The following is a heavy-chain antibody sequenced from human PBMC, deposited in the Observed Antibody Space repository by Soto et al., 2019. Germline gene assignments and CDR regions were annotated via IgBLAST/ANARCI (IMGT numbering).Heavy chain of an antibody. CDR2: IYYSGST. CDR1: GGSISSYY. D-gene: IGHD2-15*01. Sequence: TSGTLFLTCTVSGGSISSYYWRWFRQPPGKGLEWIGYIYYSGSTNYNPSLKSRVTISVDTSKNQFSLKLSSVTAADTAVYYCARRWGRSFDYWGQGTLVTVSS. J-gene: IGHJ4*02. V-gene: IGHV4-59*08. CDR3: ARRWGRSFDY.